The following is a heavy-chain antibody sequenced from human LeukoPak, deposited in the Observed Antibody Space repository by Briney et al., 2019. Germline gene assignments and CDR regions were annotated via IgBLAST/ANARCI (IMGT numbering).Heavy chain of an antibody. Sequence: GGSLRLSCAASGFTFSNTWMNWVRQPPGKGLEWVGRIKSETDGGTTDYAAPVKGRFTISRDDSKNTLYLQMNSLKTEDTAVYYCTPYHIPDWGQGTLVTVSS. CDR2: IKSETDGGTT. D-gene: IGHD2-21*01. CDR3: TPYHIPD. CDR1: GFTFSNTW. J-gene: IGHJ4*02. V-gene: IGHV3-15*01.